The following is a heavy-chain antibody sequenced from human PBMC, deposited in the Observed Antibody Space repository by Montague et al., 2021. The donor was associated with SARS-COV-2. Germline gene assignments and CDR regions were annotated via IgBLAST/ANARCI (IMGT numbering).Heavy chain of an antibody. V-gene: IGHV4-4*02. D-gene: IGHD2-2*01. CDR3: ARGPRGHCIRTCYYL. J-gene: IGHJ4*02. CDR1: GGGSISSSHW. CDR2: MSHSGNT. Sequence: SETLSLTCTVSGGGSISSSHWWSWVRQPPGKGLEWIGEMSHSGNTKYNPSLKSRVYMSLDTSRNEFSLKLTSVAAADTAVYYCARGPRGHCIRTCYYLWGQGTLVTVSS.